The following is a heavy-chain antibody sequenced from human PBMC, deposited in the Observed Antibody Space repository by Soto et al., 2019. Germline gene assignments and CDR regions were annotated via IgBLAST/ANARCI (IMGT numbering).Heavy chain of an antibody. CDR1: GGSISSSSYY. CDR2: IYYSGST. Sequence: SETLSPTCTVSGGSISSSSYYWGWIRQPPGKGLEWIGSIYYSGSTYYNPSLKSRVTISVDRSKNQFSLKLSSVTAADTAVYYCARVPGPWGQGTLVTVSS. CDR3: ARVPGP. J-gene: IGHJ5*02. V-gene: IGHV4-39*07.